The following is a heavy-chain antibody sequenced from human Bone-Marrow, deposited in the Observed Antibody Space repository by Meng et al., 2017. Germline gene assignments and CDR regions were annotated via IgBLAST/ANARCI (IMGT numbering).Heavy chain of an antibody. CDR2: IFYSGST. Sequence: QLQLQESGPGLVKPSETLSLTCTVSGGSISSSSYYWGWIRQPPGKGLEWIGIIFYSGSTYYNPSLKSRVTISVDTSKNQFSLKLSSVTAADTAVYYCARQGFLEWLLYRGNWFDPWGQGTLVTVSS. J-gene: IGHJ5*02. CDR3: ARQGFLEWLLYRGNWFDP. D-gene: IGHD3-3*01. V-gene: IGHV4-39*01. CDR1: GGSISSSSYY.